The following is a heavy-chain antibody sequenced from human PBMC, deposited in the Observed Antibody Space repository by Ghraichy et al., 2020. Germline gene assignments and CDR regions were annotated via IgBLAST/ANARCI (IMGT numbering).Heavy chain of an antibody. CDR2: ISYDGSNK. J-gene: IGHJ4*02. CDR3: ASRTGSGTTYYFDY. D-gene: IGHD3-10*01. CDR1: GFTFSSYA. Sequence: LSLTCAAPGFTFSSYAMHWVRQAPGKGLEWVAVISYDGSNKYYADSVKGRFTISRDNSKNTLYLQMNSLRAEDTAVYYCASRTGSGTTYYFDYWGQGTLVTVSS. V-gene: IGHV3-30-3*01.